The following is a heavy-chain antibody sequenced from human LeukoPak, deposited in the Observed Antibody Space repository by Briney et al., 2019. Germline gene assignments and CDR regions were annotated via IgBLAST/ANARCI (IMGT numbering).Heavy chain of an antibody. J-gene: IGHJ6*02. V-gene: IGHV4-31*03. CDR1: GGSISSGGYY. Sequence: SETLSLTCTVSGGSISSGGYYWSWIRQHPGKGLEWIGYIYYSGSTYYNPSLKSRVTISVDTSKNQLSLKLSSVTAADTAVYYCARDSLTYYGMDVWGQGTTVTVSS. CDR3: ARDSLTYYGMDV. CDR2: IYYSGST.